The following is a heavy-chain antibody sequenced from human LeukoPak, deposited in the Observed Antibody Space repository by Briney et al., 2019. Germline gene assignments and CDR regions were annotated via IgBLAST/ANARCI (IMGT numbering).Heavy chain of an antibody. Sequence: PGGSLRLSCAAFGFTFSSYGMTWVRQAPGKGLEWVSYISSSSSTIYYADSVKGRFTISRDNAKNSLYLQMNSLRAEDTAVYYCAELGITMIGGVWGKGTTVTISS. CDR3: AELGITMIGGV. CDR2: ISSSSSTI. D-gene: IGHD3-10*02. J-gene: IGHJ6*04. CDR1: GFTFSSYG. V-gene: IGHV3-48*01.